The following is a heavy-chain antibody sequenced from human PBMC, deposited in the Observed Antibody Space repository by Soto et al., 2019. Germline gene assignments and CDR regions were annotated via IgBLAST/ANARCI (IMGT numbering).Heavy chain of an antibody. V-gene: IGHV3-11*01. D-gene: IGHD3-22*01. CDR1: GFTFSDYY. Sequence: GGSLRLSCAASGFTFSDYYMSWIRQAPGKGLEWVSYITTSGSSIYYADSVKGRFTISRDNAKNSLYLQMNSLRAEDTAVYYCARSSYYYDSSGLHYWGQGTPVTVSS. CDR2: ITTSGSSI. J-gene: IGHJ4*02. CDR3: ARSSYYYDSSGLHY.